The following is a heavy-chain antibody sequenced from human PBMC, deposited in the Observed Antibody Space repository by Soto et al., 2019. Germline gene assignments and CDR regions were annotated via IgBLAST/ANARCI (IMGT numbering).Heavy chain of an antibody. CDR1: GGTFSRHA. D-gene: IGHD3-22*01. Sequence: QVQLVQSGAEVRKPGSSVKVSCKASGGTFSRHAISWVRQAPGQGLEWVGGIIPIFGTANHAQKFQGRVTIIADESTGTVYMELSSLRSEDTAMYYCARGWGYDSNDYYYAYWGQGTLVIVSS. J-gene: IGHJ4*02. CDR3: ARGWGYDSNDYYYAY. V-gene: IGHV1-69*01. CDR2: IIPIFGTA.